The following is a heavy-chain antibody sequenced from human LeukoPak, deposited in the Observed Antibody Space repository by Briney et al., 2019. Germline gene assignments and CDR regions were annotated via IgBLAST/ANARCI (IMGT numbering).Heavy chain of an antibody. CDR2: INPNSGGT. D-gene: IGHD6-13*01. Sequence: ASVKVSCKASGYTFTGYYMHWVRQAPGQGLEWMGWINPNSGGTNYEQKFQGRVTMTRDTSISTAYMELSRLRSDDTAVYYCAREVVAAAASGWFDPWGQGALVTVSS. CDR1: GYTFTGYY. J-gene: IGHJ5*02. CDR3: AREVVAAAASGWFDP. V-gene: IGHV1-2*02.